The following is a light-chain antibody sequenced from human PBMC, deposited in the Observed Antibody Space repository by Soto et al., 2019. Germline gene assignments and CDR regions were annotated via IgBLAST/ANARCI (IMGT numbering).Light chain of an antibody. V-gene: IGLV3-1*01. CDR1: KLGDKY. CDR3: QVWDTTSDHRV. CDR2: RDN. Sequence: SYELTQPPSVSVSPGQTASITCSGDKLGDKYASWYQQKPGQSPVLVIFRDNRRPSGIPERFSGSNSGNTATLTISRVEAGDEADYYCQVWDTTSDHRVFGGGTKLTVL. J-gene: IGLJ3*02.